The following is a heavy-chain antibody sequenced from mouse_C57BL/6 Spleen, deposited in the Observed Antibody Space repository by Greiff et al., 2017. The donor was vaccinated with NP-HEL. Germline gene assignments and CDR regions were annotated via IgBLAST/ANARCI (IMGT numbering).Heavy chain of an antibody. D-gene: IGHD1-1*01. CDR2: ISSGSSTI. Sequence: EVQLQQSGGGLVKPGGSLKLSCAASGFTFSDYGMHWVRQAPEKGLEWVAYISSGSSTIYYADTVKGRFTISRDNAKNTLFLQMTSLRSEDTAMYYCARLEVVDNFDVWGTGTTVTVSS. V-gene: IGHV5-17*01. CDR3: ARLEVVDNFDV. CDR1: GFTFSDYG. J-gene: IGHJ1*03.